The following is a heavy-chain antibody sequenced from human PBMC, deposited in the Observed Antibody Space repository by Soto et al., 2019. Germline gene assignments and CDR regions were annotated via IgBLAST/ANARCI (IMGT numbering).Heavy chain of an antibody. V-gene: IGHV4-39*01. Sequence: SETLSLTCTVSGGSISSTSYYWGWIRQPPGKGLEWIGSMYYSGSTYYNPSLKSRVTISVDTSKNQLSLKLSSVTASDTAVYYCARHPYSAPYIVVVASAIVLDAFDIWGQGTMVT. CDR1: GGSISSTSYY. D-gene: IGHD2-2*01. J-gene: IGHJ3*02. CDR2: MYYSGST. CDR3: ARHPYSAPYIVVVASAIVLDAFDI.